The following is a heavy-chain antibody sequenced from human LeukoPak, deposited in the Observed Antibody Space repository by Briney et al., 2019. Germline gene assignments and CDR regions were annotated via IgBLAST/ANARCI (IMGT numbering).Heavy chain of an antibody. D-gene: IGHD3-3*01. J-gene: IGHJ4*02. V-gene: IGHV1-18*01. CDR3: ASGPYDFWSGYYFDY. CDR2: ISAYNGNT. Sequence: ASVKVSCKASGYTFTSYGISWVRQAPGQGLEWMGWISAYNGNTNYAQKLQGRVTMTTDTSTSTAYMELRSLRSDDTAVYYCASGPYDFWSGYYFDYWGQGTLVTVSS. CDR1: GYTFTSYG.